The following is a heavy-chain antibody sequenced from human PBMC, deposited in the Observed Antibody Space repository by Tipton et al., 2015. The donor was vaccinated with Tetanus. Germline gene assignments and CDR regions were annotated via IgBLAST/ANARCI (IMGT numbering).Heavy chain of an antibody. D-gene: IGHD6-19*01. CDR1: DDSIRGGGYY. V-gene: IGHV4-31*03. J-gene: IGHJ6*02. Sequence: TLSLTCTVSDDSIRGGGYYWSWIRQHPGKGLEWIGYIYYSGSSYYNPSLKSRVTISVDTSKNQFSLKLSSVTAADTAVYYCARVVEVAVAGMGLYYYYGMDVWGQGTTVTVSS. CDR2: IYYSGSS. CDR3: ARVVEVAVAGMGLYYYYGMDV.